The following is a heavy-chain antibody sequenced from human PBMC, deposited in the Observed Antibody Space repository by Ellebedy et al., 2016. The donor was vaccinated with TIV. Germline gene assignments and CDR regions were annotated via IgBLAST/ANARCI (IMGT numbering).Heavy chain of an antibody. CDR3: ARCRGSGWYGDQ. CDR2: ISGGYGDT. D-gene: IGHD6-19*01. CDR1: GFTFNDYA. V-gene: IGHV3-23*01. J-gene: IGHJ4*02. Sequence: GGSLRLSCAASGFTFNDYAMSWVRQAPGKELEWVSAISGGYGDTYYADSVKGRFTISRDISKNALYLQMHSLRAEDTAVYYCARCRGSGWYGDQWGQGTLVTVSS.